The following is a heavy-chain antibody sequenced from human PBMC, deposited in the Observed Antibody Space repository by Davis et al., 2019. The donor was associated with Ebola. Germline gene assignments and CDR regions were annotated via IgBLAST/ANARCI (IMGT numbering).Heavy chain of an antibody. V-gene: IGHV3-11*06. CDR2: ISSSSSYT. CDR1: GFTFSDYY. Sequence: GGSLRLSCAASGFTFSDYYMSWIRQAPGKGLEWVSYISSSSSYTNYADSVKGRFTISRDNAKNSLYLQMNSLRAEDTAVYYCASAHRVGDYWGQGTLVTVSS. J-gene: IGHJ4*02. CDR3: ASAHRVGDY. D-gene: IGHD1-26*01.